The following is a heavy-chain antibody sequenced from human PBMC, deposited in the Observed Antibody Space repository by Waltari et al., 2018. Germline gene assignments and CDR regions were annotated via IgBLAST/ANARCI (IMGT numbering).Heavy chain of an antibody. CDR3: AKDEAARPFDY. CDR2: ISYDGSNK. CDR1: GFTFSSYG. Sequence: QVQLVESGGGVVQPGRFLRLSCAASGFTFSSYGMHWVRQAPGKGLEWVAVISYDGSNKYYADSVKGRFTISRDNSKNTLYLQMNSLRAEDTAVYYCAKDEAARPFDYWGQGTLVTVSS. V-gene: IGHV3-30*18. J-gene: IGHJ4*02. D-gene: IGHD6-6*01.